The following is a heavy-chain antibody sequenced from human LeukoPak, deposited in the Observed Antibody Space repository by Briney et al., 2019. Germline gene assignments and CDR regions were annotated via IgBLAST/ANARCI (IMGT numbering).Heavy chain of an antibody. V-gene: IGHV3-7*01. Sequence: GGSLRLSCAASGFTFSNYWMTWVRQAPGKGLEWVANIKQDGSEKYYVDSVKGRFTISRDNAKNSLYLQMNSLRAEDTAVYYCARVVQLWLLFDYWGQGTLVTVSS. CDR3: ARVVQLWLLFDY. D-gene: IGHD5-18*01. J-gene: IGHJ4*02. CDR2: IKQDGSEK. CDR1: GFTFSNYW.